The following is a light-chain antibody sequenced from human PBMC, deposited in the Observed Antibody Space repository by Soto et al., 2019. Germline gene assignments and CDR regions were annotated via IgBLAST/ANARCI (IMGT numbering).Light chain of an antibody. CDR3: QQYYSYPRT. CDR1: QSVSNY. Sequence: AIQMTQSPSSLSASAGDRVNITCRASQSVSNYLAWYQQKPGKAPKLLIYAASTLQSGVPSRFSGSGSGTDFTLTVSCLQSEDFAVYYCQQYYSYPRTFGRGTTVEIK. J-gene: IGKJ1*01. CDR2: AAS. V-gene: IGKV1-8*01.